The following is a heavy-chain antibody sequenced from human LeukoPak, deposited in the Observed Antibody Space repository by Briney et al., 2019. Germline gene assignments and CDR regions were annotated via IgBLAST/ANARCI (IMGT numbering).Heavy chain of an antibody. J-gene: IGHJ4*02. CDR1: GYTFTSYY. CDR2: INPSGGST. Sequence: ASVKVSCKASGYTFTSYYMHWVRQAPGQGLEWMGIINPSGGSTSHAQKFQGRVTMTRDTSTSTVYMELSSLRSEDTAVYYCARDLGGGFIAAAGTIDYWGQGTLVTVSS. V-gene: IGHV1-46*01. D-gene: IGHD6-13*01. CDR3: ARDLGGGFIAAAGTIDY.